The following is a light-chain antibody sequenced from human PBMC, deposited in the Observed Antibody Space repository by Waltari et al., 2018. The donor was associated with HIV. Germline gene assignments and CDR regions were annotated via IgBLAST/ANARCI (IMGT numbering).Light chain of an antibody. CDR3: SSYTSSNTVV. V-gene: IGLV2-14*01. Sequence: QSALTQPASVSGSPGQSITISCTGTSSDVGGYNDVSWYQQHPGKAPKVMIYEVTNRPSGVSNRFSGSKSGNTASLTISGLQAEDEADYYCSSYTSSNTVVFGGGTKLTVL. J-gene: IGLJ2*01. CDR1: SSDVGGYND. CDR2: EVT.